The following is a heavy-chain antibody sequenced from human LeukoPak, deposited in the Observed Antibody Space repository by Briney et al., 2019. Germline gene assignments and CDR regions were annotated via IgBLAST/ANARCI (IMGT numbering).Heavy chain of an antibody. CDR1: SGSFSGYY. CDR3: ARRGGYSLFDY. V-gene: IGHV4-34*01. Sequence: SETLSLTCAVYSGSFSGYYWSWIRQPPGKGLEWIGEINHSGSTNYNPSLKSRVTISVDTSKNQFSLKLSSVTAADTAVYYCARRGGYSLFDYWGQGTLVTVSS. J-gene: IGHJ4*02. D-gene: IGHD6-13*01. CDR2: INHSGST.